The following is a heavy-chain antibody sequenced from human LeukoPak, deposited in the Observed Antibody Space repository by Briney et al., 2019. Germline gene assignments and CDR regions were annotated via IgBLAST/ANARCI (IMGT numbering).Heavy chain of an antibody. J-gene: IGHJ4*02. CDR2: IKQDGSEK. CDR1: GFTFSSYW. Sequence: GGSLRLSCAASGFTFSSYWMSWVRQAPGKGLEWVANIKQDGSEKYYVDSVKGRFTISRDNAKNSLYLQMNSLRAEDTAVYYCARDQISRYYDFWSGLDYWGQGTLVTVSS. D-gene: IGHD3-3*01. V-gene: IGHV3-7*01. CDR3: ARDQISRYYDFWSGLDY.